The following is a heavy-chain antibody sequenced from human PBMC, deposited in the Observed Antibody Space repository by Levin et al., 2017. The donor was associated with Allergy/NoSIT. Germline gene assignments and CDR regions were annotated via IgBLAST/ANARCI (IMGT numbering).Heavy chain of an antibody. V-gene: IGHV4-34*01. CDR3: ARGMVPPGIAAAGTRARSYHWVDP. CDR1: GGSFSGYY. Sequence: SETLSLTCAVYGGSFSGYYWSWIRQPPGKGLEWIGEINHSGSTNYNPSLKSRVTISVDTSKNQFSLKLSSVTAADTAVYYCARGMVPPGIAAAGTRARSYHWVDPWGQGTLVTVSS. J-gene: IGHJ5*02. D-gene: IGHD6-13*01. CDR2: INHSGST.